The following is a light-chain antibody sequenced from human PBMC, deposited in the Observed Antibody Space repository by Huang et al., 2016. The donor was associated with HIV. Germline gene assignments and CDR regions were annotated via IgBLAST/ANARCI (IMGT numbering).Light chain of an antibody. CDR1: RSVSTN. V-gene: IGKV3-15*01. CDR2: ESS. Sequence: EIVMTQSPGTLSVSPGKRVTLSCRANRSVSTNLAWYQQRPGQAPRLLIYESSTRAPGVPARFSGSGSGTDFSLTISSLQFEDFAVYYCHQYNNWLLSFGGGTRVDI. J-gene: IGKJ4*01. CDR3: HQYNNWLLS.